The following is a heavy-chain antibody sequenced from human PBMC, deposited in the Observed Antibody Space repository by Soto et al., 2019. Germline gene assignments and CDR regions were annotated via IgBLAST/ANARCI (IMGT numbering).Heavy chain of an antibody. Sequence: SETLSLTCPVSGGNISSYYWSWIRQPPGKGLEWIGYIYYSGSTNYNPSLKSRVTISVDTSKNQFSLKLSSVTAADTAVYYCARSDSSGYYSAYYYGMDVWGQGTTVTVSS. CDR1: GGNISSYY. V-gene: IGHV4-59*01. CDR2: IYYSGST. D-gene: IGHD3-22*01. CDR3: ARSDSSGYYSAYYYGMDV. J-gene: IGHJ6*02.